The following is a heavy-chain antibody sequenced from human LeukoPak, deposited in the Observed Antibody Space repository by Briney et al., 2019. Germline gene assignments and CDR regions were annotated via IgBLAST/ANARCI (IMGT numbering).Heavy chain of an antibody. CDR3: ARVLDGVSGSSSGYYYYMDV. J-gene: IGHJ6*03. D-gene: IGHD6-6*01. CDR1: GYTFTSYG. CDR2: ISGYNGNT. Sequence: ASVKVSCKASGYTFTSYGISWVRQAPGQGLEWMGWISGYNGNTNYAQKLQGRVTMTTDTSTSTAYMELRSLRSDDMAVYYCARVLDGVSGSSSGYYYYMDVWGKGTTVTVSS. V-gene: IGHV1-18*03.